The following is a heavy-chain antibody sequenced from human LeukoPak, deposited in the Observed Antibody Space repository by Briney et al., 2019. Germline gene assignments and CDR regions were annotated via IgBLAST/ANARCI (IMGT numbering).Heavy chain of an antibody. D-gene: IGHD3-10*01. V-gene: IGHV3-7*04. CDR2: IKPDGSEK. Sequence: SGGSLRLSCEASGFTFSNYWMSWVRQAPGKGLEWVADIKPDGSEKDYVDSVKGRFTISRDNAQDSLYLQMNSLRAEDTAIYYCARGPQFSGPGWFDPWGQGTLVTVSS. CDR1: GFTFSNYW. J-gene: IGHJ5*02. CDR3: ARGPQFSGPGWFDP.